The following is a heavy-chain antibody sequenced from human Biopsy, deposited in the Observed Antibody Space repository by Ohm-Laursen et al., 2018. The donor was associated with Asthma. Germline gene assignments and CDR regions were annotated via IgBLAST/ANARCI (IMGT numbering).Heavy chain of an antibody. CDR2: ISFDGTNR. V-gene: IGHV3-30*18. CDR1: GFSFSNHG. J-gene: IGHJ4*02. CDR3: AKEVFPGWELRRGPDS. Sequence: SLRLSCAASGFSFSNHGMHWVRQAPGKGLDWVAVISFDGTNRNYTDSVKGRFTISRDNSRNTLHLEMNSLRAEDTAVCFCAKEVFPGWELRRGPDSWGQGTLVTVSS. D-gene: IGHD1-26*01.